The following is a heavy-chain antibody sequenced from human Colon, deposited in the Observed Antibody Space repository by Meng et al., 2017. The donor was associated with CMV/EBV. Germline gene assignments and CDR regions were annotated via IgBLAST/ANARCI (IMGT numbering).Heavy chain of an antibody. CDR1: GGSFSGYY. J-gene: IGHJ6*02. CDR3: ARSPVLRFLEWKYYGMDV. V-gene: IGHV4-34*01. Sequence: SETLSLTCAVYGGSFSGYYWSWIRQPPGKGLEWIGEINHSGSTNYNPSLKSRVTISVDTFKNQFSLKLSSVTAADTAVYYCARSPVLRFLEWKYYGMDVWGQGTTVTVSS. D-gene: IGHD3-3*01. CDR2: INHSGST.